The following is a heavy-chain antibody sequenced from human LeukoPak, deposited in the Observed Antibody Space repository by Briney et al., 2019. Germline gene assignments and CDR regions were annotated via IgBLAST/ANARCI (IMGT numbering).Heavy chain of an antibody. CDR1: GYRSSSYW. CDR3: VRALGYCSSGSCYYYDY. D-gene: IGHD2-15*01. J-gene: IGHJ4*02. CDR2: IYPGDSET. V-gene: IGHV5-51*01. Sequence: GESLKISCKGSGYRSSSYWIGWVRQMPGKGLEWMGIIYPGDSETRYSPSFQGQVTISADKSISTAYLQWSILKASNSAMYYCVRALGYCSSGSCYYYDYWGQGTLVTVSS.